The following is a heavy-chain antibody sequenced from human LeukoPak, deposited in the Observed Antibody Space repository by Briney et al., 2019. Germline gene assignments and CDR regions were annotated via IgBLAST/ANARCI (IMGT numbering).Heavy chain of an antibody. Sequence: ASVKVSCKASGYTFTSYDINWVRQATGQGLEWMGYMNPNSGNTGYAQKFQGRVSMTWDTSMGTAYMELSSLRSEDTAVYYCARGDHHYGGTDYWGQGTLVTVSS. CDR1: GYTFTSYD. J-gene: IGHJ4*02. CDR3: ARGDHHYGGTDY. V-gene: IGHV1-8*01. D-gene: IGHD4-23*01. CDR2: MNPNSGNT.